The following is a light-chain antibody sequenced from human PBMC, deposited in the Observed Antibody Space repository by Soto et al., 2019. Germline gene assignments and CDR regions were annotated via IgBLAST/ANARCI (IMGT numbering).Light chain of an antibody. V-gene: IGKV3-11*01. CDR2: DLS. CDR3: QQRFNWPRGLT. J-gene: IGKJ4*01. CDR1: QSVSTY. Sequence: EIVLTQSPGTLSLSPGERATLSCRASQSVSTYLAWYQQKPGQAPRLFIYDLSNRASGIPARFSGSGCGTDFTLTISSRGPEDSAVYYCQQRFNWPRGLTFGGGTKVDIK.